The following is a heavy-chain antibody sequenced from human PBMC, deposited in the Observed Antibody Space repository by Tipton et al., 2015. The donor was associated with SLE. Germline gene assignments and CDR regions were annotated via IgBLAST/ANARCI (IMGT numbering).Heavy chain of an antibody. CDR2: INWNGGST. CDR3: ARDRGYSYGWNYFDY. Sequence: SLRLSCAASGFTFDDYGMSWVRQAPGKGLEWVSGINWNGGSTGYADSVKGRFTISRDNAKNSLYLQMNSLKTEDTAVYYCARDRGYSYGWNYFDYWGQGTLVTVSS. CDR1: GFTFDDYG. D-gene: IGHD5-18*01. J-gene: IGHJ4*02. V-gene: IGHV3-20*04.